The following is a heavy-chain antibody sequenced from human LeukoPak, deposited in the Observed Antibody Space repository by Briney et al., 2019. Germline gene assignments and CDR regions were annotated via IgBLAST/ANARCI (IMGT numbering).Heavy chain of an antibody. CDR1: GGSLSSYF. J-gene: IGHJ4*02. Sequence: PSETLSLTCTVSGGSLSSYFWSWIRQPPGKGLEWIAYIYYCGSTIYNPSLKSRVTISVVTSKNQFSLKLSSVTAADTAVYYCARQPSSWFTSFDSWGQGTLVTVSS. CDR3: ARQPSSWFTSFDS. D-gene: IGHD6-13*01. V-gene: IGHV4-59*01. CDR2: IYYCGST.